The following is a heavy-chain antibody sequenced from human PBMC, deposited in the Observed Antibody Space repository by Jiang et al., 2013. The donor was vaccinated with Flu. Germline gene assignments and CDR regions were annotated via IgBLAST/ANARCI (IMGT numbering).Heavy chain of an antibody. CDR1: GYTFTDYY. Sequence: SGAEVKKPGASVKVSCKASGYTFTDYYMHWVRQAPGQGLEWMGFVNPTGGSTTYSQKFQGRVTVTSDTSTTTVYMQLTSLTSDDTAVYYCAFGAPDLDYWGQGTLVSVS. CDR2: VNPTGGST. J-gene: IGHJ4*02. V-gene: IGHV1-46*01. D-gene: IGHD3-16*01. CDR3: AFGAPDLDY.